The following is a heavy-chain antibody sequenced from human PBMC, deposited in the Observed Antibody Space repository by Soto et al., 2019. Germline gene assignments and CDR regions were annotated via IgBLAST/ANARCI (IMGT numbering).Heavy chain of an antibody. D-gene: IGHD5-12*01. CDR3: AKDLAGGYSGYELDY. Sequence: EVQLLESGGGLVQPGGSLRLSCAASGFTFSSYAMSWVRHAPGKGLEWVSAISGSGGSTYYADSVKGRFTISRDNSKNTLYLQMNSLRAEDTAVYYCAKDLAGGYSGYELDYWGQGTLVTVSS. J-gene: IGHJ4*02. CDR1: GFTFSSYA. CDR2: ISGSGGST. V-gene: IGHV3-23*01.